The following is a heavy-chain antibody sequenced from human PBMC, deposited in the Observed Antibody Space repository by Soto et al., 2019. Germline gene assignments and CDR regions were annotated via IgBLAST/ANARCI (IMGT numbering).Heavy chain of an antibody. V-gene: IGHV3-30-3*01. CDR2: ISYDGSNK. CDR1: GFTFSSYA. CDR3: ARDYYRFNSGYGFSMDV. J-gene: IGHJ6*02. D-gene: IGHD5-12*01. Sequence: QVQLVESGGGVVQPGRSLRLSCAASGFTFSSYAMHWVRQAPGKGLEWVAVISYDGSNKYYADSVKGRFTNSRDNSKNTLSLQMNSLRAEDTAVYYCARDYYRFNSGYGFSMDVWGQGTTVTVSS.